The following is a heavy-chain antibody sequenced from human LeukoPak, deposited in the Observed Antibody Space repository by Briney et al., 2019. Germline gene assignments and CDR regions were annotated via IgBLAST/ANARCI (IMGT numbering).Heavy chain of an antibody. D-gene: IGHD3-22*01. CDR1: GFTFSSYS. Sequence: PGGSLRLSCAASGFTFSSYSMNWVRQAPGKGLEWVSSISSSSSYIYYADSVKGRFTISRDNAKNSLYLQMNSLRAEDTAVYYCAREGYYYDSSGYYETPDYWGQGTLVTVSS. V-gene: IGHV3-21*01. CDR2: ISSSSSYI. J-gene: IGHJ4*02. CDR3: AREGYYYDSSGYYETPDY.